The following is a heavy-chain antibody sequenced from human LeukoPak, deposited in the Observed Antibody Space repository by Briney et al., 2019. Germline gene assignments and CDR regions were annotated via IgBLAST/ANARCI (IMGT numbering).Heavy chain of an antibody. Sequence: GSLRLSCAASGFTFSDYYMSWIRQPPGKGLEWIGEINHSGSTNYNPSLKSRVTISVDTSKNQFSLKLSSVTAADTAVYYCARRSIRSWYGYWGQGTLVTVSS. CDR3: ARRSIRSWYGY. D-gene: IGHD6-13*01. CDR2: INHSGST. CDR1: GFTFSDYY. V-gene: IGHV4-34*01. J-gene: IGHJ4*02.